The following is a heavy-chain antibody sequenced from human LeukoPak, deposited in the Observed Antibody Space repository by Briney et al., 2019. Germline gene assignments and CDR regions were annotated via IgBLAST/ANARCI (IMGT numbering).Heavy chain of an antibody. V-gene: IGHV3-15*01. J-gene: IGHJ4*02. CDR1: GFTFSNAW. D-gene: IGHD3-10*01. Sequence: GGSLRLSCAASGFTFSNAWMSWVRQAPGKGLEWVGRIKSKIDGGTTDYAAPVKGRFTISRDDSKNTLYLQMNSLKTEDTAVYYCASLEGSGSYYPRYFDYWGQGTLVTVSS. CDR2: IKSKIDGGTT. CDR3: ASLEGSGSYYPRYFDY.